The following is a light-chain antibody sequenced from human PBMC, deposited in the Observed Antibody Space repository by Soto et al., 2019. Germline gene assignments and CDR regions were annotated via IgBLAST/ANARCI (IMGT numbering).Light chain of an antibody. CDR2: DAS. CDR1: QDITNY. J-gene: IGKJ4*01. Sequence: DIQMTQSPSSLSASVGDRVTITCQASQDITNYLNWYQQKPGKAPKLLIYDASNLETGVPSRFSGSGSGTDFTFTISSLKPEDIATYYCQQYDNLPLTFGGGTKVDI. CDR3: QQYDNLPLT. V-gene: IGKV1-33*01.